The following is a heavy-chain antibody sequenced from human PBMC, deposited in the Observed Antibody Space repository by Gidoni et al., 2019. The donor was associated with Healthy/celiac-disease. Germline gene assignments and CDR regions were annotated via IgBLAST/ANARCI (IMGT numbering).Heavy chain of an antibody. CDR1: GGSISSYY. D-gene: IGHD5-12*01. J-gene: IGHJ3*02. V-gene: IGHV4-59*01. CDR3: ARRDGYEWAFDI. CDR2: IYYSGST. Sequence: QVQLQESGTGLVKPSETLSLTCTVSGGSISSYYWSWIRQPPGKGLEWIGYIYYSGSTNYNPSLKSRVTISVDTSKNQFSLKLSSVTAADTAVYYCARRDGYEWAFDIWGQGTMVTVSS.